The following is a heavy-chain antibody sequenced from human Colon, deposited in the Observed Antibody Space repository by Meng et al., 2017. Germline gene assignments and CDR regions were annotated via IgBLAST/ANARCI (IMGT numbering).Heavy chain of an antibody. CDR3: ARDERGGPYYFDY. V-gene: IGHV1-3*04. Sequence: QVHLVQSGAELKKPGASAKVSCQASGYSFTSYGMHWLRQAPGQRPEWMGWIYTADGNRRYSQRFQDRLTITSDTFARTAYMELSSLRSEDTAVYFCARDERGGPYYFDYWGQGTLVTVSS. CDR1: GYSFTSYG. CDR2: IYTADGNR. J-gene: IGHJ4*02.